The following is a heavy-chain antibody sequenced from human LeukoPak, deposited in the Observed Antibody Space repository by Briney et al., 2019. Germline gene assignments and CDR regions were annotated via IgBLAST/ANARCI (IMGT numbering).Heavy chain of an antibody. CDR1: GFTFSSDA. D-gene: IGHD6-13*01. V-gene: IGHV3-23*01. CDR3: AKDVYSGSWSYFDY. J-gene: IGHJ4*02. Sequence: AGGSLRLSCAASGFTFSSDAMSWVRQAPGKGLEWVSAISGSGGSTYYADSVKGRFTISRDNSKNTLYLQMNSLRAEDTAVYYCAKDVYSGSWSYFDYWGQGTLVTVSS. CDR2: ISGSGGST.